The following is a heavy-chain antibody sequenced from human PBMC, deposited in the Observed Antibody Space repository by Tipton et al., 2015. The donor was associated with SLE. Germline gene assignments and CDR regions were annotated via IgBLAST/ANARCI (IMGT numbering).Heavy chain of an antibody. CDR2: SNHSGST. J-gene: IGHJ3*02. CDR3: ARRPPYYYDSGAGAFDI. Sequence: TLSLTCAIYGGSFRGFYWSWIRQPPGKGLEWIEGSNHSGSTNYNPSLKSRVTISVDTSKNQFSLKLSSVTAADTAVYYCARRPPYYYDSGAGAFDIWGQGTMVTVSS. D-gene: IGHD3-22*01. CDR1: GGSFRGFY. V-gene: IGHV4-34*01.